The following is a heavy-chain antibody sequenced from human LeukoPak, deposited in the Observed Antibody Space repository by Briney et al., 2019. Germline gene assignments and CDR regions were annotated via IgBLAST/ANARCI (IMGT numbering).Heavy chain of an antibody. CDR1: GGSISSYY. CDR3: ARDRVVVVPAAYYYYGMDV. J-gene: IGHJ6*02. V-gene: IGHV4-59*01. CDR2: IYYSGST. D-gene: IGHD2-2*01. Sequence: SETLSLTCTVSGGSISSYYWSWIRQPPGKGLEWIGYIYYSGSTNYNPSLKSRVTISVDTSKNQFSLKLSSVTAADTAVYYCARDRVVVVPAAYYYYGMDVWGQGTTVNVSS.